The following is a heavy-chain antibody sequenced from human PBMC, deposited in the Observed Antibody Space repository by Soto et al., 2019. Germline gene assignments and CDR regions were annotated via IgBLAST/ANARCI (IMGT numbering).Heavy chain of an antibody. D-gene: IGHD6-13*01. J-gene: IGHJ1*01. Sequence: PPETLSHSYAGYGGSFRGYRWRWIRQTPGERLEWVGDICHGGGANYNPSLKSRVSFSMDPSKNQFSLKLNSVMAADTAVYYCAGYSNSWSKYVKHWGRGSLVTVS. CDR3: AGYSNSWSKYVKH. CDR2: ICHGGGA. V-gene: IGHV4-34*01. CDR1: GGSFRGYR.